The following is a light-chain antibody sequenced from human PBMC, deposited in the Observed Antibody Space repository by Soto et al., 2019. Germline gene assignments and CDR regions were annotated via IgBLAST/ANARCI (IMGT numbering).Light chain of an antibody. Sequence: DIQMTQSPSSLSASVGDRVTITCRASQNIYTYLNWFQQKPGKAPKPLIYAASSLQSGVPSRFSGSGSGTDFTLAISTLQPEDFATYYCQQSYSTPLTFGGGTKVEIK. J-gene: IGKJ4*01. CDR2: AAS. V-gene: IGKV1-39*01. CDR1: QNIYTY. CDR3: QQSYSTPLT.